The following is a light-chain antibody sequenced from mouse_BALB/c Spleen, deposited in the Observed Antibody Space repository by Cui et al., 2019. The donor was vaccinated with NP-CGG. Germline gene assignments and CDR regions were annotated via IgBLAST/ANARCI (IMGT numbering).Light chain of an antibody. CDR3: ALWYSNHWV. CDR1: TGAVKISKY. V-gene: IGLV1*01. J-gene: IGLJ1*01. CDR2: GTN. Sequence: QAVVTQESALTTSPGETVTLTCRSSTGAVKISKYANWVQEKPDHLFTGVIGGTNNRAPGVPARFSGSLIGDKAALTITGAQTEDEAIYFCALWYSNHWVFGGGTKLTVL.